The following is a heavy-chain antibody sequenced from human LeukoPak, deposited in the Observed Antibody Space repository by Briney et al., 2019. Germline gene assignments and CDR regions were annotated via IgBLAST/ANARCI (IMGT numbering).Heavy chain of an antibody. CDR1: GGSISSSSYY. V-gene: IGHV4-39*01. J-gene: IGHJ4*02. CDR2: IYYSGST. CDR3: ARLKIRDGAYYYDFWSGYHYYFDY. D-gene: IGHD3-3*01. Sequence: SETLSLTCTVSGGSISSSSYYWGWIRQPPGKGLEWIGSIYYSGSTYYNPSLKSRVTISVDTSKNQFSLKLSSATAADTAVYYCARLKIRDGAYYYDFWSGYHYYFDYWGQGTLVTVSS.